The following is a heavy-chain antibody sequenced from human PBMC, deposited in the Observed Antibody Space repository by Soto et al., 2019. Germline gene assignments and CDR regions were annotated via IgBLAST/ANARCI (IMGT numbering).Heavy chain of an antibody. CDR1: GFTFSDYY. J-gene: IGHJ4*02. D-gene: IGHD6-13*01. CDR3: ARDDSSSWYRSLFDY. CDR2: ISSSGSTI. V-gene: IGHV3-11*01. Sequence: QVQLVESGGGLGKPGGSLRLSCAASGFTFSDYYMSWIRQAPGKGVEWVSYISSSGSTIYYADSVKGLFTIARDNAKNSLYLQMNSLRAEDTAVYYCARDDSSSWYRSLFDYWGQGTLVTVSS.